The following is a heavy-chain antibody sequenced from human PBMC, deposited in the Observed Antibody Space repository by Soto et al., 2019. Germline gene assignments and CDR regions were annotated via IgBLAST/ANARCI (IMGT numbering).Heavy chain of an antibody. V-gene: IGHV4-34*01. J-gene: IGHJ6*02. D-gene: IGHD3-10*01. CDR3: ARFSTLLGFGESRDYYYGMDV. CDR2: INHSGST. CDR1: GGSFSGYY. Sequence: QVQLQQWGAGLLKPSETLSLTCAVYGGSFSGYYWSWIRQPPGKGLEWIWEINHSGSTNYNPSLKSRVTISVDTYKHQFCLKLRSVTAADTAVYYCARFSTLLGFGESRDYYYGMDVWGQGTTVTVSS.